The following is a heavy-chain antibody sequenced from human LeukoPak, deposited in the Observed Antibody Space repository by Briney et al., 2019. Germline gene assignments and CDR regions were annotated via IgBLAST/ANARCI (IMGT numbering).Heavy chain of an antibody. D-gene: IGHD1-26*01. J-gene: IGHJ4*02. V-gene: IGHV1-2*02. CDR3: ARATKIDY. CDR1: GYTFTGYY. Sequence: PGGSLRLSCAASGYTFTGYYMHWVRQAPGQGLEWMGWINPNSGGTNYAQKFQGRVTMTRDTSISTAYMELSRLRSDDTAVYYCARATKIDYWGQGTLVTVSS. CDR2: INPNSGGT.